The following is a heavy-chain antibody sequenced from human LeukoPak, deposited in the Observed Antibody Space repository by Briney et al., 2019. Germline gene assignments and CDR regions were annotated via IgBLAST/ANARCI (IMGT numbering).Heavy chain of an antibody. D-gene: IGHD2-21*01. J-gene: IGHJ4*02. CDR1: GFTFRDYY. CDR2: MSGRGYPI. Sequence: PGGSLRLSCAAAGFTFRDYYMAWVRQAPGKGLEWISYMSGRGYPIYYADTVRGRFTISRDNAKSSLYLQMTSLRAEDTAVYFCARVGIALAVPFDFWGQGSPVIVSS. V-gene: IGHV3-11*01. CDR3: ARVGIALAVPFDF.